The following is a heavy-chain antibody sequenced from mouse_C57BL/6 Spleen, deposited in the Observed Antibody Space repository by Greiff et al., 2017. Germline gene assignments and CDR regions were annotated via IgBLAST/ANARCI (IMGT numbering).Heavy chain of an antibody. CDR2: IEPENGDT. Sequence: VQLQQSGAELVRPGASVKLSCTASGFNIKDDYMHWVKQRPEQGLEWIGWIEPENGDTEYASKFQGKATITADTSSNTAYLQLSSLTSEDTAVYYCTTCYSPFADWGQGTLVTVSA. V-gene: IGHV14-4*01. J-gene: IGHJ3*01. CDR3: TTCYSPFAD. CDR1: GFNIKDDY. D-gene: IGHD2-12*01.